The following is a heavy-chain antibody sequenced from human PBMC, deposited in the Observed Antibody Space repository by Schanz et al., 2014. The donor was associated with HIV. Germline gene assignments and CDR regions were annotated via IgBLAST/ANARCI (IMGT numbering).Heavy chain of an antibody. Sequence: ELQMLESGGGLVQPGRSLKLSCAASGFAASGFSFSDYAISWVRQAPGQGLEWVSRLNSDGTYTNYADSVKGRFTISRDNTKNTVYLQMNSLRVEDTAVYYCTRDKEEWLLNGWFDPWGQGTLVTVSS. D-gene: IGHD3-3*01. CDR2: LNSDGTYT. J-gene: IGHJ5*02. CDR1: GFSFSDYA. CDR3: TRDKEEWLLNGWFDP. V-gene: IGHV3-74*01.